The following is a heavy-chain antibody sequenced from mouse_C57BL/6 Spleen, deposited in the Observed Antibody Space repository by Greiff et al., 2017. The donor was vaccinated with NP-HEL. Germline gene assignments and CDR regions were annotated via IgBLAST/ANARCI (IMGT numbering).Heavy chain of an antibody. CDR2: IWSGGST. J-gene: IGHJ4*01. D-gene: IGHD1-1*01. CDR3: ARERAVVDAMDY. V-gene: IGHV2-2*01. Sequence: QVQLQQSGPGLVQPSQSLSITCTVSGFSLTSYGVHWVRQSPGKGLEWLGVIWSGGSTDYNAAFISRLSISKDNSKSQVFFKMNSLQADDTAIYYCARERAVVDAMDYWGQGTSVTVSS. CDR1: GFSLTSYG.